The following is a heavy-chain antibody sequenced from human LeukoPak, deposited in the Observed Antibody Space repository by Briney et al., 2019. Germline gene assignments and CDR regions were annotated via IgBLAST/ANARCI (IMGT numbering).Heavy chain of an antibody. D-gene: IGHD5-12*01. CDR3: ARGDDYKSTLFDY. V-gene: IGHV4-59*01. CDR1: GASITRYF. J-gene: IGHJ4*02. CDR2: ISSGGST. Sequence: SETLSLTCTVSGASITRYFWNWIRQPPGKELEWIGYISSGGSTNYNPSLKSRVAISIDTSKNQFSLKLTSATAADTAVYYCARGDDYKSTLFDYWGQGTLVTVSS.